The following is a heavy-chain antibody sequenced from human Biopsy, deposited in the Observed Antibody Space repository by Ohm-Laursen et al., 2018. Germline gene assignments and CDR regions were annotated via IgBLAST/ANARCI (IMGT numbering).Heavy chain of an antibody. Sequence: SQTLSLTCAVDGGSFSGYAWTWIRRTPGKGLEWVGEFSHTGTTIYNPSLKSRLTISVDKSKNHFSLRLTSVTAADTATYFCARGPYGDNAGAFDVWGQGTVVTVSS. CDR1: GGSFSGYA. V-gene: IGHV4-34*01. CDR2: FSHTGTT. CDR3: ARGPYGDNAGAFDV. D-gene: IGHD4/OR15-4a*01. J-gene: IGHJ3*01.